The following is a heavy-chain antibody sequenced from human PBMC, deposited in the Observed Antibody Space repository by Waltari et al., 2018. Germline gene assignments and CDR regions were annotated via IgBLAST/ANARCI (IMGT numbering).Heavy chain of an antibody. Sequence: QVQLVQSGAEVKKPGASVKVSCKASGYTFTGYYMHWVRQAPGQGLEWMGWINPNSGGTNYAQKVQGRGTRTRDTSISTAYMELSRLRSDDTAVYYCARDHVEMATTGIGYWGQGTLVTVSS. CDR1: GYTFTGYY. J-gene: IGHJ4*02. D-gene: IGHD5-12*01. CDR2: INPNSGGT. CDR3: ARDHVEMATTGIGY. V-gene: IGHV1-2*02.